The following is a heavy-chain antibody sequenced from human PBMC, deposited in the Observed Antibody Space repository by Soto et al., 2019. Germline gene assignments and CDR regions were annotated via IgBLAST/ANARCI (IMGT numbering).Heavy chain of an antibody. CDR2: IYATGTT. J-gene: IGHJ5*02. CDR3: VRDGTKTLRDWFDP. V-gene: IGHV4-4*07. D-gene: IGHD1-1*01. CDR1: GASISGFY. Sequence: SETLSLTCTVPGASISGFYWSWIRKSAGKGLEWIGRIYATGTTDYNPSLKSRVMMSVDTSKKQFSLKLRSVTAADTAVYYCVRDGTKTLRDWFDPWGQGISVTVSS.